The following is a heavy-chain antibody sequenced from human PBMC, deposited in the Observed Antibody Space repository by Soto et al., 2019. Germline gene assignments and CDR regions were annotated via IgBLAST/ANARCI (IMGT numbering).Heavy chain of an antibody. CDR1: GYTFTGYY. J-gene: IGHJ6*03. CDR3: ARGGTIFGVVIPTPDYYYYMDV. D-gene: IGHD3-3*01. Sequence: ASVKVSCKASGYTFTGYYMHWVRQAPGQGLEWMGWINPNSGGTNYAQKFQGWVTMTRDTSISTAYMELSRLRSDDTAVYYCARGGTIFGVVIPTPDYYYYMDVWGKGTTVTVSS. CDR2: INPNSGGT. V-gene: IGHV1-2*04.